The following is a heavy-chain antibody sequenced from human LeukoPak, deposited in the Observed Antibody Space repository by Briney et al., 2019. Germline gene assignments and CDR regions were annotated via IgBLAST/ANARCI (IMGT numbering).Heavy chain of an antibody. Sequence: ASVKVSCXASGYTFTSYGISWVRQAPGQGLEWMGWISAYNGNTNYAQKLQGRVTMTTDTSTSTAYMELRSLRSDDTAVYYCARVRTGGYYFDYWGQGTLVTVSS. CDR2: ISAYNGNT. V-gene: IGHV1-18*01. CDR1: GYTFTSYG. J-gene: IGHJ4*02. CDR3: ARVRTGGYYFDY. D-gene: IGHD3-10*01.